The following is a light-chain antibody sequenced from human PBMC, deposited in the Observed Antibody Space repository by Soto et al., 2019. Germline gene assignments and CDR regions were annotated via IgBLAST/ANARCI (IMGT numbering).Light chain of an antibody. CDR3: CSYAGSSTYV. CDR2: EAN. CDR1: SSDVGSYNL. Sequence: QSALTQPASVSGSPGQSITISCTGTSSDVGSYNLVSWYQQHPDKAPKLMIYEANKRPSGVSNRFSGSKSGYTASLTISGLQAEDEADYYCCSYAGSSTYVFGTGTKVTVL. J-gene: IGLJ1*01. V-gene: IGLV2-23*01.